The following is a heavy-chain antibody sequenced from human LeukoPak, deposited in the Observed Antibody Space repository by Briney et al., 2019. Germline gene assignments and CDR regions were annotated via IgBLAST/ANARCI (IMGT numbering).Heavy chain of an antibody. CDR1: GFTFSSYA. CDR3: AKGWYSSGWLIDY. Sequence: HTGGSLRLSCAASGFTFSSYAMSWVRQAPGKGLGWVSAISGSGGSTYYADSVKGRFTISRDNSKNTLYLQMNSLRAEDTAVYYCAKGWYSSGWLIDYWGQRTLVTVSS. J-gene: IGHJ4*02. CDR2: ISGSGGST. V-gene: IGHV3-23*01. D-gene: IGHD6-19*01.